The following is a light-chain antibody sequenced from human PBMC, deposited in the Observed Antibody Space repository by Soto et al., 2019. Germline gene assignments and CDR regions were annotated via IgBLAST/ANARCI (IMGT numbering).Light chain of an antibody. J-gene: IGLJ2*01. CDR2: EVS. Sequence: ALTQPPSASGSPGQSVTISCTGTSSDIGGYNYVSWYQQHPGKAPKLIIYEVSKRPSGVPDRFSGSKSGNTASLTVSGLQAEDEADYYCASYVGSNNLIFGGGTKLTVL. V-gene: IGLV2-8*01. CDR3: ASYVGSNNLI. CDR1: SSDIGGYNY.